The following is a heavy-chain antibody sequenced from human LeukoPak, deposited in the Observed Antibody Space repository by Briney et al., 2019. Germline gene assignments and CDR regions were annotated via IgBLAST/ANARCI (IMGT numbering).Heavy chain of an antibody. CDR1: GFTFSSYA. J-gene: IGHJ4*02. V-gene: IGHV3-30-3*01. CDR3: ARRQIDY. Sequence: PGGSLRLSCAASGFTFSSYAMHWVRQAPGKGLEWVAVISYDGSNKYYADSVKGRFTISRDNSKNTLYLQMNSLRAEDTAVYYCARRQIDYWGQGTLVTVSS. CDR2: ISYDGSNK.